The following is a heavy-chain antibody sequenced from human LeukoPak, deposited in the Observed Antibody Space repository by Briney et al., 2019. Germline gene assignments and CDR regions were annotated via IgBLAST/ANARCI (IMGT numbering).Heavy chain of an antibody. CDR3: ASWGSTTVDY. CDR1: GGSISSYY. CDR2: IYYSGST. J-gene: IGHJ4*02. Sequence: SETLSLTCTVSGGSISSYYWSWIRQPPGKGLEWIGYIYYSGSTNYNPSLKSRVTISVDTSKNQFSLKLSSVTAADTAVYHCASWGSTTVDYWGQGTLVTVSS. V-gene: IGHV4-59*01. D-gene: IGHD3-16*01.